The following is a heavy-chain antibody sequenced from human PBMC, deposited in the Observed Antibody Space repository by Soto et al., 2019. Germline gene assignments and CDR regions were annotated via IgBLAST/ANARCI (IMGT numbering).Heavy chain of an antibody. Sequence: QVQLVESGGGVVQPGRSLRLSCAASGFTFSNYAMHWDRQAPGKGLECVAVISYNGGNRFYRDYVKGRFTISRDNSKNKVHLQIASLRYEDAAVYYCARGDREDTAVVIGVRPGEYGVDVWGQGTTVTVSS. CDR3: ARGDREDTAVVIGVRPGEYGVDV. CDR1: GFTFSNYA. V-gene: IGHV3-30*04. CDR2: ISYNGGNR. D-gene: IGHD2-15*01. J-gene: IGHJ6*02.